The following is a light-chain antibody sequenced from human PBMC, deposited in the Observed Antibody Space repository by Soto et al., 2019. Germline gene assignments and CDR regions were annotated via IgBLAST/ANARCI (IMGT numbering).Light chain of an antibody. V-gene: IGKV1-5*03. J-gene: IGKJ2*01. CDR2: KAS. Sequence: DIQMTQSPSTLSASVGDRVTITCRASQSISSWLAWYQQKPGKAPKLLIYKASSLESGVPSRFSGSGSGTEFTLTISSLQPDDFATYYCQQYNSYQYTXGQGTKVDIK. CDR3: QQYNSYQYT. CDR1: QSISSW.